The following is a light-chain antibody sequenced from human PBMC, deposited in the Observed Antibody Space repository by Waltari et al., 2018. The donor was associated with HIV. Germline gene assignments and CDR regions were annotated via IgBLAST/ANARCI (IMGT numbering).Light chain of an antibody. Sequence: SYELTQPLSVSVALGQTARVTCGGNNIGRKNVHWSQQKPGQAPVLVIYRDTNRPSGIPERFSGSNSGNTATLTINRAQAEDEADYYCQVWDSSTVVFGGGTKLTVL. CDR1: NIGRKN. J-gene: IGLJ2*01. V-gene: IGLV3-9*01. CDR3: QVWDSSTVV. CDR2: RDT.